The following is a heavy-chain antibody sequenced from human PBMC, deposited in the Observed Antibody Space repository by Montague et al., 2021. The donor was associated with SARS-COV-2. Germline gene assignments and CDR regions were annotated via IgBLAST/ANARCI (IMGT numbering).Heavy chain of an antibody. CDR2: ISSSSSYI. CDR1: GFTFSSYS. CDR3: ASDRGELHAADY. J-gene: IGHJ4*02. D-gene: IGHD1-26*01. Sequence: SLRLSCAASGFTFSSYSMNWVRQAPGKGLEWVSSISSSSSYIYYADSVKGRFTISRDNAKNSLYLQMNSLRAEDTAVYCCASDRGELHAADYWGQGTLVTVSS. V-gene: IGHV3-21*01.